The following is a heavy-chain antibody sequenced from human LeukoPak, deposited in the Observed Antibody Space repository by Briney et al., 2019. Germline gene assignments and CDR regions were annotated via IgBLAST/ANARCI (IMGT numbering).Heavy chain of an antibody. CDR3: AIPQYDSSWYYFDY. CDR1: GFTFSTYA. V-gene: IGHV3-23*01. J-gene: IGHJ4*02. Sequence: PGGSLRLSCAASGFTFSTYAMSWVRQAPGKGLEWVSTISGNGVSTYYANSVKGRFTISRDNSKNTLWLQMNSLRAEDTALYYCAIPQYDSSWYYFDYWGQGTLVTVPS. D-gene: IGHD6-13*01. CDR2: ISGNGVST.